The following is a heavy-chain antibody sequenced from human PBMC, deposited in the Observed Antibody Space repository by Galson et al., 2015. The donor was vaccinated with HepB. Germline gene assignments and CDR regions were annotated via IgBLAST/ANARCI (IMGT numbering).Heavy chain of an antibody. J-gene: IGHJ4*02. CDR3: AKPRLLHTFDY. D-gene: IGHD2-15*01. V-gene: IGHV1-2*02. Sequence: SVKVSCKASGYTFTGYYMHWVRQAPGQGLEWMGWINPNSGGTNYAQKFQGRVTMTRDTSTNTAYMELSRLTSDDTAVYYCAKPRLLHTFDYWGQGTLVTVSS. CDR2: INPNSGGT. CDR1: GYTFTGYY.